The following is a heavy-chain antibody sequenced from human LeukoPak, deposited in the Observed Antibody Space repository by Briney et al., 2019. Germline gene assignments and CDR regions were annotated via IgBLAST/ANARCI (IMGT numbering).Heavy chain of an antibody. V-gene: IGHV4-30-4*08. CDR2: IYYSGST. CDR3: ATGTFYDSSGYEGGASDI. Sequence: WIRQPPGKGLEWIGYIYYSGSTYYNPSLKSRVTISVDTSKNQFSLKLSSVTAADTAVYYCATGTFYDSSGYEGGASDIWGQGTMVTVSS. J-gene: IGHJ3*02. D-gene: IGHD3-22*01.